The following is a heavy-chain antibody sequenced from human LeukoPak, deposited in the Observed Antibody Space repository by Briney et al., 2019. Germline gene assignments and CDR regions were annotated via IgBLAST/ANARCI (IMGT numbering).Heavy chain of an antibody. D-gene: IGHD3-10*01. Sequence: GGSLRLSCAASGFTFSSYGMHWVRQAPGKGLEWVAFIRYDGGNKYYADSVKGRFTISRDNSKNTLYLQMNSLRAEDTAAYYCAKDPSSGSYYFNYWGQGTLVTVSS. CDR3: AKDPSSGSYYFNY. CDR1: GFTFSSYG. V-gene: IGHV3-30*02. CDR2: IRYDGGNK. J-gene: IGHJ4*02.